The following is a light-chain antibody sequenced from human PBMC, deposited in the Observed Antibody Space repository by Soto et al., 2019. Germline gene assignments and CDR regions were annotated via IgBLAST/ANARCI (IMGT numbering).Light chain of an antibody. J-gene: IGKJ1*01. CDR3: MQATHWPWT. V-gene: IGKV2-30*01. CDR1: QSLVSSNGNTF. Sequence: DVVMTQSPLSLPVTLGQPASISCRSSQSLVSSNGNTFLIWFQQRPGQSPRRLISNVSNRDSAVPDRFTGSGSGTDFTLEISRVEAEDVGVYYCMQATHWPWTFGQGTKVXIK. CDR2: NVS.